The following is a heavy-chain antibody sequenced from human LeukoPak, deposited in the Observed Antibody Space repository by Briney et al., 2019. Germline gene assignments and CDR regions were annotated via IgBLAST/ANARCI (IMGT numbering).Heavy chain of an antibody. Sequence: SVKVSCKASGGTFSSYAISWVRQAPGQGLEWMGGITPIFGTANYAQKFQGRVTITADESTGTAYMELSSLRSEDTAVYYCAREDCSSTSCYEGMDYYYYYGMDVWGKGTTVTVSS. CDR2: ITPIFGTA. V-gene: IGHV1-69*01. CDR3: AREDCSSTSCYEGMDYYYYYGMDV. J-gene: IGHJ6*04. CDR1: GGTFSSYA. D-gene: IGHD2-2*01.